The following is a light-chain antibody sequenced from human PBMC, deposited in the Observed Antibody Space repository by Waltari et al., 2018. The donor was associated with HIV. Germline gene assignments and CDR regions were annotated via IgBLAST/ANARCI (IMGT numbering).Light chain of an antibody. J-gene: IGLJ2*01. Sequence: HSALTQPRSVSGSPGQSVTISCTGTSSAIGAYDYVSWFQKFPGSAPKLLIFDVNKRPSGVPDRFSGFKAGDTASLTISGLQPDDESDYFCSSYGGVASYLIFGGGTTLTVL. CDR2: DVN. CDR1: SSAIGAYDY. CDR3: SSYGGVASYLI. V-gene: IGLV2-11*01.